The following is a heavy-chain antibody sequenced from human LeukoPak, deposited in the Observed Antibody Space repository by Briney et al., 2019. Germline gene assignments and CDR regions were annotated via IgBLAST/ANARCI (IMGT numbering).Heavy chain of an antibody. CDR3: AKQSYARSLGE. Sequence: GGSLRLSCAASGVTLSDHHMDWVRQAPGKGLEWISTTNSGGTTTYYAESVKGRFTISRDNFKNALYLQMSSLRVEDTAIYYCAKQSYARSLGEGGPGTLVTVSS. J-gene: IGHJ4*02. D-gene: IGHD3-10*02. CDR1: GVTLSDHH. V-gene: IGHV3-23*01. CDR2: TNSGGTTT.